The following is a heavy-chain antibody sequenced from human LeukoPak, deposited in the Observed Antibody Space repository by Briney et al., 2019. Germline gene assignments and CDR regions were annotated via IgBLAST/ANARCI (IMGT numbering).Heavy chain of an antibody. CDR2: ISWNSGSI. CDR1: GFTFDDYA. D-gene: IGHD2-21*01. J-gene: IGHJ4*02. Sequence: TGRSLRLSCAASGFTFDDYAMHWVRQAAGKGLEWVSGISWNSGSIGYADSVKGRFTISRDNAKNSLYLQMNSLRAEDMALYNGAKWGSHILVVKGLVYWGQGTLVTVSS. CDR3: AKWGSHILVVKGLVY. V-gene: IGHV3-9*03.